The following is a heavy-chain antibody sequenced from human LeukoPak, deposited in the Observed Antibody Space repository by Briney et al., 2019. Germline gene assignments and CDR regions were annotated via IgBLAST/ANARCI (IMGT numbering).Heavy chain of an antibody. CDR2: MNSGGTTI. Sequence: GGSLSLSCAVSGFAISGYWMHWVRRAAGEGLVWVSRMNSGGTTINYAASGKGRFTISRDNVDNTLHLQMNSLRVEDTAVYYCIREVQVRASASLGLWGQGTLVTVSS. V-gene: IGHV3-74*01. J-gene: IGHJ4*01. D-gene: IGHD3-16*01. CDR1: GFAISGYW. CDR3: IREVQVRASASLGL.